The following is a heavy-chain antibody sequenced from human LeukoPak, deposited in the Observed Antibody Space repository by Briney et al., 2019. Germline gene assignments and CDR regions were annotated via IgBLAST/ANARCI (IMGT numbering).Heavy chain of an antibody. D-gene: IGHD3-10*01. CDR1: GGSISSSNW. CDR3: ARGVMVRGVSPSGGYNY. J-gene: IGHJ4*02. V-gene: IGHV4-4*02. CDR2: IYHSGST. Sequence: SGTLSLTCAVSGGSISSSNWWSSVRQPPGKGLEWIGEIYHSGSTNYNPSLKSRVTISVDKSKNQFSLKLSSVTAADTAVYYCARGVMVRGVSPSGGYNYWGQGTLVTVSS.